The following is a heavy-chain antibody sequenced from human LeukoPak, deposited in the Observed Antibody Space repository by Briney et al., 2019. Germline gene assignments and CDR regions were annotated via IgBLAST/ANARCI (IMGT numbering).Heavy chain of an antibody. CDR3: AKDRWRSYSNYVVDY. Sequence: PGGSLRLSCAASGFTFSSYAMSWVRQAPGKGLEWVSAISGSGGSTYYADSVKGRFTISRDNSKNTLYLQMNSLRAEDTAVYYCAKDRWRSYSNYVVDYWGQGTLVIVSS. CDR2: ISGSGGST. D-gene: IGHD4-11*01. CDR1: GFTFSSYA. J-gene: IGHJ4*02. V-gene: IGHV3-23*01.